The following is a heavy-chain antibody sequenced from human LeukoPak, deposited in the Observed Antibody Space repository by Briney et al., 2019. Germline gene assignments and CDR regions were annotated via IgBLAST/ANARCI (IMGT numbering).Heavy chain of an antibody. D-gene: IGHD6-6*01. CDR2: IYYSGST. CDR3: AGRTAARRWYFDL. J-gene: IGHJ2*01. CDR1: GGSISTYY. V-gene: IGHV4-59*12. Sequence: SETLSLTCTVSGGSISTYYWNWIRQPPGKGLEWIGYIYYSGSTNYNPSLKSRVTISVDTSKNQFSLKLSSVTAADTAVYYCAGRTAARRWYFDLWGRGTLVTVSS.